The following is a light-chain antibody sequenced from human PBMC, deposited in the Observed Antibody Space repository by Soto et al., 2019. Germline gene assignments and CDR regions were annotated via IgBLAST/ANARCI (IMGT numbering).Light chain of an antibody. CDR2: EGS. CDR3: CSYAGSRV. V-gene: IGLV2-23*01. Sequence: SALTQPASVSGSPGQSITISCTGTSSDVGSYNLVSWYQQHPGKAPKLMIYEGSKRPSGVSNRFSGSKSGNTASLTISGLQAEDEADYYCCSYAGSRVFGGGTKLTAL. J-gene: IGLJ3*02. CDR1: SSDVGSYNL.